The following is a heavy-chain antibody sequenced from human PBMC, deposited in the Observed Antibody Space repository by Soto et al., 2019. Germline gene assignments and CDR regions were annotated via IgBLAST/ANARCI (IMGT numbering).Heavy chain of an antibody. CDR2: IYYSGST. CDR1: GGSISSYY. D-gene: IGHD3-10*01. CDR3: ARGWFGGNDY. Sequence: QVQLQESGPGLVKPSETLSLTCTVSGGSISSYYWSWIRQPPGKGLEWIGYIYYSGSTNYNPSLKSRVTISVDPSKNQFSLKLSSVTAADTAVYYCARGWFGGNDYWGQGTLVTVSS. J-gene: IGHJ4*02. V-gene: IGHV4-59*01.